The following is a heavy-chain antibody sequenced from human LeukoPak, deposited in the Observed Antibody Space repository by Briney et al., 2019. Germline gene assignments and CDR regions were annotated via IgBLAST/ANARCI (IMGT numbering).Heavy chain of an antibody. CDR2: MYQSGST. V-gene: IGHV4-38-2*01. CDR1: GYSITSGYY. D-gene: IGHD1-26*01. Sequence: KPSETLSLTCAVSGYSITSGYYWGWIRQPPGKGLEWIGSMYQSGSTYYNASLKSRVTISVETSKNQFSLKLSSVTAADTAVYYCATSDFPNTGSLAFDIWGQGTMVTVSS. CDR3: ATSDFPNTGSLAFDI. J-gene: IGHJ3*02.